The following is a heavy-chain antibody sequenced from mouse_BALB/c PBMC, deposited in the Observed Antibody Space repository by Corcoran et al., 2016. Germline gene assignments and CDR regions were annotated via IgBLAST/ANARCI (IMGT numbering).Heavy chain of an antibody. CDR3: ASGGEYDEDYYAMDY. V-gene: IGHV1S135*01. CDR1: GYSFTSYY. D-gene: IGHD2-14*01. Sequence: EIQLQQSGPELKKPGASVKISCKASGYSFTSYYMNWVKQRHGKSLEWIGYIDPFNGGTSYNQKFKGKATLTVDKSSSTAYMHLSSLTSEDSAVYYWASGGEYDEDYYAMDYWGQGTSVTVSS. CDR2: IDPFNGGT. J-gene: IGHJ4*01.